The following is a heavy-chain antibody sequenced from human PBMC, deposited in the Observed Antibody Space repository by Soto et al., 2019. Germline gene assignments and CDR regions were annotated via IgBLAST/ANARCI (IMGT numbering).Heavy chain of an antibody. V-gene: IGHV2-26*01. J-gene: IGHJ3*02. D-gene: IGHD3-10*01. CDR3: ARPGPWFGEFLEAFDI. Sequence: QVTLKESGPVLVKPTEPLTLTCTVSGFSLSNVKVGVSWIRQPPGKALEWLAHIFSNDDKSYSASLNNRLTISKDTSKSQLVLTLTTRDPVDTGTYYCARPGPWFGEFLEAFDIWGQGTMVTVSS. CDR1: GFSLSNVKVG. CDR2: IFSNDDK.